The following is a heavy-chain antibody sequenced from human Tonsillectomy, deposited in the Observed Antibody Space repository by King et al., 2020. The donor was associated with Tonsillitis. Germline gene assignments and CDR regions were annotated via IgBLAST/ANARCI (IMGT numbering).Heavy chain of an antibody. D-gene: IGHD6-19*01. CDR2: IYYSGST. CDR3: ARHHSSGWPLFDY. CDR1: GGSISSYY. V-gene: IGHV4-59*08. Sequence: QLQESGPGLVKPSETLSLTCTVSGGSISSYYWSWIRQPPGKALEWIGYIYYSGSTKYNPSLKSRVTISVDTSKNQFSLKLSSVTAADTAVYYCARHHSSGWPLFDYWGQGTLVTVSS. J-gene: IGHJ4*02.